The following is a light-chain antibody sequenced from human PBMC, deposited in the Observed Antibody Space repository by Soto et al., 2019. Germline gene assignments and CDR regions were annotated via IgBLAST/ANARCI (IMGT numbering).Light chain of an antibody. CDR3: QQSYSSTWT. CDR1: QSIDNY. CDR2: ATS. V-gene: IGKV1-39*01. J-gene: IGKJ1*01. Sequence: DIQMTQSPSSLSASIVYRFTITCPAGQSIDNYLNWYQQKPGKAPNLLIYATSSLQSGVPSRFSGSGSGTEFTLTISSLQREDFAIYYCQQSYSSTWTFGQGTKVDIK.